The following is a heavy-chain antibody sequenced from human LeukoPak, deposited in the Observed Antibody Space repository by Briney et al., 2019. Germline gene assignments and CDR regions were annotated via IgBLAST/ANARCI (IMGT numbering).Heavy chain of an antibody. V-gene: IGHV3-66*01. Sequence: GGSRRLSCAAAGFTVSSNYMSWVRRAQGKGLEGVSIIYSGGSTYYADSVKGRFTISRDNSKNTLYLQMNSLRAEDTAVYYCARDISSGYYDAFDIWGQGTMVTVSS. J-gene: IGHJ3*02. D-gene: IGHD3-22*01. CDR1: GFTVSSNY. CDR2: IYSGGST. CDR3: ARDISSGYYDAFDI.